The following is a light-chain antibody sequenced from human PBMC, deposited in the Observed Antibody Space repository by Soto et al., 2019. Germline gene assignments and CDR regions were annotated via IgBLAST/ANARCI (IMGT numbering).Light chain of an antibody. J-gene: IGKJ1*01. Sequence: DLQMTQSPSSLSASVGDRVTITCRASQDISNYLAWYQQKPGEVPELLIYGASTLQSGVPSRFSGSCSGTDFTLTITSLQPEDVATYYCQKYNRAPWTFGQGTKVEIK. CDR1: QDISNY. CDR3: QKYNRAPWT. CDR2: GAS. V-gene: IGKV1-27*01.